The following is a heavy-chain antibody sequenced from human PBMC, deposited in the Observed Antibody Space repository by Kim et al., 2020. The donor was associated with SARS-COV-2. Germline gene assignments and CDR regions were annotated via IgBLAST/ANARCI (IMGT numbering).Heavy chain of an antibody. CDR1: GFTFSSYG. CDR2: ISYDGSNK. J-gene: IGHJ6*01. CDR3: AEGLGHYDILTGYYNDY. V-gene: IGHV3-33*05. D-gene: IGHD3-9*01. Sequence: GGSLRLSCAASGFTFSSYGMHWVRQAPGKGLEWVAVISYDGSNKYYADSVKGRFTISRDNSKNTLYLQMNSLRAEDTAVYYCAEGLGHYDILTGYYNDY.